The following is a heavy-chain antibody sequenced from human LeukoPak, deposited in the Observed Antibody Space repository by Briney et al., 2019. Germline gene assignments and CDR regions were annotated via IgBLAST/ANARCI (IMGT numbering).Heavy chain of an antibody. CDR3: ARSTVTPPDY. D-gene: IGHD4-17*01. CDR1: GGTFSSYA. V-gene: IGHV1-69*05. J-gene: IGHJ4*02. CDR2: IIPIFGTA. Sequence: ALVKVSCKASGGTFSSYAISWVRQAPGQGLEWMGRIIPIFGTANYAQKFQGRVTITTDESTSTAYMELSSLRSEDTAVYYCARSTVTPPDYWGQGTLVTVSS.